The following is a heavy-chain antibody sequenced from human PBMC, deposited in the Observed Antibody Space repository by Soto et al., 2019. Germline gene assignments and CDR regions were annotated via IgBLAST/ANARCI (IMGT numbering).Heavy chain of an antibody. J-gene: IGHJ6*02. CDR1: GFTFSSYA. Sequence: GGSLRLSCSASGFTFSSYAMHWVRQAPGKGLEYVSAISSNGGSTYYADSVKGRFTISRDNSKNTLYLQMSSLRAEDTAVYYCVKDPFAKSMYSSTGGMDVWGQGTTVTVSS. D-gene: IGHD6-13*01. CDR3: VKDPFAKSMYSSTGGMDV. V-gene: IGHV3-64D*08. CDR2: ISSNGGST.